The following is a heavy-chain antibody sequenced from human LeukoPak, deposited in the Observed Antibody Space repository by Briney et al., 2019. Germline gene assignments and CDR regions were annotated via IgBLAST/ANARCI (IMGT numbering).Heavy chain of an antibody. J-gene: IGHJ6*03. CDR2: ISGYNGKT. V-gene: IGHV1-18*01. CDR3: ARGDYYYYYYMDV. Sequence: ASVKVSCKASGYTFNTYGITWVRQAPGQGLEWMGWISGYNGKTKYAQKLQDRVTMTTDTSTTTAYMELRSLRSDDTAVYYCARGDYYYYYYMDVWGKGTTVTVSS. CDR1: GYTFNTYG.